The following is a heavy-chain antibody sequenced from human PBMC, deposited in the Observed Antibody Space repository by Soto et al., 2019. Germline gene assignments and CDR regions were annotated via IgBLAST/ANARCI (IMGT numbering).Heavy chain of an antibody. Sequence: KCVSWIRQPPGKALEWLALIDWDDDKYYSTSLKTRLTISKDTSKNQVVLTMTNMDPVDTATYYCARMSMVPDYYYYGMDVWGQGTTVTVSS. CDR2: IDWDDDK. CDR1: KC. D-gene: IGHD3-10*01. V-gene: IGHV2-70*01. CDR3: ARMSMVPDYYYYGMDV. J-gene: IGHJ6*02.